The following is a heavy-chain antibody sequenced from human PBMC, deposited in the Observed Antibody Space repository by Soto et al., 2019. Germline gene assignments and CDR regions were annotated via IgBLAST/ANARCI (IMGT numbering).Heavy chain of an antibody. CDR1: WGSISDGGYY. V-gene: IGHV4-31*02. D-gene: IGHD3-22*01. J-gene: IGHJ5*02. Sequence: PSETLSPPWTVFWGSISDGGYYWSLIPQPPGKGMEWIGYIYYSGSTYYNPSLKSRVTISVDTSKNQFSLKLSSVTAADTAVYYCARGSYYDSSGYYGPWGQGTLVTVSS. CDR2: IYYSGST. CDR3: ARGSYYDSSGYYGP.